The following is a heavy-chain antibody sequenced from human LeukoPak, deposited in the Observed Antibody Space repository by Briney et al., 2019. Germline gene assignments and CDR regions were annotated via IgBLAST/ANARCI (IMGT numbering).Heavy chain of an antibody. CDR2: ISAYNGNT. CDR1: GYTFTSYG. D-gene: IGHD3-22*01. J-gene: IGHJ4*02. Sequence: ASVKVSCKASGYTFTSYGISWVRQAPGQGLEWMGWISAYNGNTNYAQKLQGRVTMTTDTSTSTAYMELRSLRSDDTAVYSCARLRYYYDSSGPAPFDYWGQGTRVTVSS. V-gene: IGHV1-18*01. CDR3: ARLRYYYDSSGPAPFDY.